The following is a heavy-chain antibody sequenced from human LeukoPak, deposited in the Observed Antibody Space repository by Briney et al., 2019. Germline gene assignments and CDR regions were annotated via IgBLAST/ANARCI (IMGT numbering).Heavy chain of an antibody. D-gene: IGHD3-3*01. Sequence: ASVKVSCRASGYTFTGYYMHWLRQAPGQGLEWMAWINPNSGVTNYAQKFQGRVTMTRGTSISTAYMELSRLRSDDTAVYYCARVTIFGVERFDYWGQGTLVTVSS. CDR3: ARVTIFGVERFDY. J-gene: IGHJ4*02. V-gene: IGHV1-2*02. CDR1: GYTFTGYY. CDR2: INPNSGVT.